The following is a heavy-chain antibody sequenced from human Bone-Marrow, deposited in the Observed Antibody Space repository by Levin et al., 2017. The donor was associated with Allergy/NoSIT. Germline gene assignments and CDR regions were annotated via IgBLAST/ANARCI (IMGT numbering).Heavy chain of an antibody. CDR2: INTNTGNP. V-gene: IGHV7-4-1*02. CDR1: GYTFTSYA. CDR3: ASSPVYDSGYDYVNYYYYGMDV. J-gene: IGHJ6*02. D-gene: IGHD5-12*01. Sequence: VASVKVSCKASGYTFTSYAMNWVRQAPGQGLEWMGWINTNTGNPTYAQGFTGRFVFSLDTSVSTAYLQISSLKAEDTAVYYCASSPVYDSGYDYVNYYYYGMDVWGQGTTVTVSS.